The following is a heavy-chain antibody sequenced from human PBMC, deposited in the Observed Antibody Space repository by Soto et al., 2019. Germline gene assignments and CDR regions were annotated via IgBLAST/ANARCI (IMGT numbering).Heavy chain of an antibody. V-gene: IGHV1-2*04. CDR3: ARGDSTDCSNGVCSFFYNHDMDV. D-gene: IGHD2-8*01. Sequence: GASVKVSCKASGYSFTDYHIHWVRQAPGQGLEWLGRINPKSGGTSTAQKFQGWVTMTTDTSISTASMELPRLTSDDTAIYYCARGDSTDCSNGVCSFFYNHDMDVWGQGTTGTV. CDR1: GYSFTDYH. CDR2: INPKSGGT. J-gene: IGHJ6*02.